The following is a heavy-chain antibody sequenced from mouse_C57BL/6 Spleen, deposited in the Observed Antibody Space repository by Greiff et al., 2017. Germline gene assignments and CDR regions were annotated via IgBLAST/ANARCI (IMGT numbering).Heavy chain of an antibody. CDR2: IHPNSGST. J-gene: IGHJ3*01. V-gene: IGHV1-64*01. Sequence: QVQLQQPGAELVKPGASVKLSCKASGYTFTSYWMHWVKQRPGQGLAWIGMIHPNSGSTNYNEKFKSKATLTVDKSSSTAYMQLSSLTSEDSAVYYCAISGAGWFAYWGQGTLVTVSA. CDR3: AISGAGWFAY. CDR1: GYTFTSYW. D-gene: IGHD3-3*01.